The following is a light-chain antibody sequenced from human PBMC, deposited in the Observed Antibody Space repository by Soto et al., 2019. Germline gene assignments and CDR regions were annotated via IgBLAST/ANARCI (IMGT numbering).Light chain of an antibody. V-gene: IGKV3-15*01. J-gene: IGKJ5*01. CDR1: QSVSSSY. CDR2: GAS. CDR3: QQYNNWPPIT. Sequence: PGERATLSCRASQSVSSSYLAWYQQKPGQTPRLLIYGASIRATGIPARFSGSGSGTEFTLTISSLQSEDFAVYYCQQYNNWPPITFGQGTRLEIK.